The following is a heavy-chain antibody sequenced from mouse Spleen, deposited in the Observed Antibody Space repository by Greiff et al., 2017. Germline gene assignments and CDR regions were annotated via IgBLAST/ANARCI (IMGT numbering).Heavy chain of an antibody. CDR1: GFSLTSYG. CDR3: ARKGDYGSSIWFAY. D-gene: IGHD1-1*01. CDR2: IWSGGST. Sequence: VQLQQSGPGLVQPSQSLSITCTVSGFSLTSYGVHWVRQSPGKGLEWLGVIWSGGSTDYNAAFISRLSISKDNSKSQVFFKMNSLQADDTAIYYCARKGDYGSSIWFAYWGQGTLVTVSA. J-gene: IGHJ3*01. V-gene: IGHV2-2*01.